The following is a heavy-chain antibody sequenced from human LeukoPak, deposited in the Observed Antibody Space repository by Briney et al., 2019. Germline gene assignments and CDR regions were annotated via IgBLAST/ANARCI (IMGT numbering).Heavy chain of an antibody. CDR1: GGPISSYY. J-gene: IGHJ4*02. D-gene: IGHD3-10*01. Sequence: PSETPSLTCTVSGGPISSYYWSWIRQPPGKGLEWIGYIYYSGSTNYNPSLKSRVTISVDTSKNQFSLKLSSVTAADTAVYYCARRRPWDGSDPFFDYWGQGTLVTVSS. CDR3: ARRRPWDGSDPFFDY. CDR2: IYYSGST. V-gene: IGHV4-59*08.